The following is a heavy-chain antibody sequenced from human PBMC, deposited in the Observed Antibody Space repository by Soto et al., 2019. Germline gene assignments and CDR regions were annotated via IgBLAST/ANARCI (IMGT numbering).Heavy chain of an antibody. CDR3: ARLNYYDSSEGYYGMDV. V-gene: IGHV5-10-1*01. CDR2: IDPSDSYT. Sequence: GESLKISFKGSGYSFTSYWISWVRQMPGKGLEWMGRIDPSDSYTNYSPSFQGHVTISADKSISTAYLQWSSLKASDTAMYYCARLNYYDSSEGYYGMDVWGQGTTVTVSS. J-gene: IGHJ6*02. CDR1: GYSFTSYW. D-gene: IGHD3-22*01.